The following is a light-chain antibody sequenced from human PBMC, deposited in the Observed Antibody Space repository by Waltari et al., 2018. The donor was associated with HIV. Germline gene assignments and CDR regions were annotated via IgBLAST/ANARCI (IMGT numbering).Light chain of an antibody. CDR2: NVS. CDR3: SSYAGTSNFVL. V-gene: IGLV2-11*01. J-gene: IGLJ2*01. CDR1: SRDVGAYNS. Sequence: QSALTQPRSVSESPGQSVTISCTGTSRDVGAYNSVSWYQQHPGRAPKFIIYNVSERPSGVPDRFSGSKSGNTASLTISGLQAEDEADYYCSSYAGTSNFVLFGGGTKLTVL.